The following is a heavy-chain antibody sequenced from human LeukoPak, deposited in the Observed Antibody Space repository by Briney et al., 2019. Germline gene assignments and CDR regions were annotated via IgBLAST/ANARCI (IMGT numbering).Heavy chain of an antibody. V-gene: IGHV3-11*03. CDR1: GFTFSDYY. J-gene: IGHJ4*02. CDR3: ARVSYYGSGSAYYFDY. Sequence: GGSLRLSCTASGFTFSDYYMSWIRQAPGKGLEWVSYITSSSSCTNYADSVKGRFTISRDNAKNSLYLQMYSLRAEDTAVYSCARVSYYGSGSAYYFDYWGQGTLVTVSS. CDR2: ITSSSSCT. D-gene: IGHD3-10*01.